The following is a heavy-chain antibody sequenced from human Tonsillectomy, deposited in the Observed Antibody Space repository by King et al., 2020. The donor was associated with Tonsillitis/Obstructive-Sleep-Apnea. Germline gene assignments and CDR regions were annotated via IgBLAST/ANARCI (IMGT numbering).Heavy chain of an antibody. CDR3: AKDLRDTVPHDAFDI. CDR2: ISYDGSNE. Sequence: QLVQSGGGVVQPGRSLRLSCAASGFTFSSYGTHWVRQPPGKGLEWVAIISYDGSNEYYAHSVKGRFTISRDNSKNTLYMQMNSLRPEDTAMYYCAKDLRDTVPHDAFDIWGQGKMVTVSS. J-gene: IGHJ3*02. D-gene: IGHD5-18*01. V-gene: IGHV3-30*18. CDR1: GFTFSSYG.